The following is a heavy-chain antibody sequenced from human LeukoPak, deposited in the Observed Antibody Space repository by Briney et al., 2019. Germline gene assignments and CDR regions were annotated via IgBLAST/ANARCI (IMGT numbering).Heavy chain of an antibody. CDR3: ARDGARAFAY. CDR1: GFTFSSYS. V-gene: IGHV3-21*01. CDR2: ISSSSSYI. D-gene: IGHD1-26*01. Sequence: GGSLRLSCAASGFTFSSYSMTWVRQAPGKGLEWVSSISSSSSYIYYADSVKGRFTIPRDNAKNSLYLQMKSLRAEHTAVYYCARDGARAFAYWGQGTLVTVSS. J-gene: IGHJ4*02.